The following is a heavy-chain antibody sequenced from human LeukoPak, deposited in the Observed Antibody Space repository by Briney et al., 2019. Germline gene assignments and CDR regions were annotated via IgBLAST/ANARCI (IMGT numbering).Heavy chain of an antibody. CDR2: IYSGGST. CDR1: GFTVSSNY. Sequence: PGGSVRLSCAASGFTVSSNYMSWVRQAPGKGLEWVSVIYSGGSTYYADSVKGRFTISRDNSKNTLYLQMNSLRAEDTAVYYCARGSDDYGDPHAFDIWGQGTMVTVSS. CDR3: ARGSDDYGDPHAFDI. J-gene: IGHJ3*02. V-gene: IGHV3-53*01. D-gene: IGHD4-17*01.